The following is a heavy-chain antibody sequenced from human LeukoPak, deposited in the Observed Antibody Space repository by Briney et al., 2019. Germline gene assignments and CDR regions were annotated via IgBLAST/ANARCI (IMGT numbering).Heavy chain of an antibody. Sequence: GGSLRLSCAVSGFTASIYYMTWVRQAPGEGLEWVSFIYRDGSANYADSVKGRFTISRDDSKNTVYLQMNSLEAEDTALYYCARGPGWNYFDNWGQGTLVTVSS. CDR1: GFTASIYY. D-gene: IGHD2-15*01. V-gene: IGHV3-66*01. CDR2: IYRDGSA. CDR3: ARGPGWNYFDN. J-gene: IGHJ4*02.